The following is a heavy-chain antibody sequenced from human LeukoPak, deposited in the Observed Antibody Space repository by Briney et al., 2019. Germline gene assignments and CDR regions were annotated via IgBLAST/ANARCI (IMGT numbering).Heavy chain of an antibody. Sequence: ASVKVSCKASGYTFSDYYMHWVRQAPGQGLEWMGWVNPNSGGTNYAPKFQGRFTMNRDTSINTAYMEVSGLRSDDTAVYYCSRGAPTIAMTGTGLDYWGQGTLVAVSS. CDR2: VNPNSGGT. D-gene: IGHD6-19*01. J-gene: IGHJ4*02. V-gene: IGHV1-2*02. CDR3: SRGAPTIAMTGTGLDY. CDR1: GYTFSDYY.